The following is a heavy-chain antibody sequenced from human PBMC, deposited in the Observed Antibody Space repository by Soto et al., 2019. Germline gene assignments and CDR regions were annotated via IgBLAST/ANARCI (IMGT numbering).Heavy chain of an antibody. CDR1: SGSISSSNW. D-gene: IGHD3-3*01. CDR3: ARSSVYYFDFLSGYDNWFDP. V-gene: IGHV4-4*02. Sequence: SETLSLTCAVSSGSISSSNWWSWVRQPPGKGLEWIGEIYHSGSTNYNPSLKSRVTISVDKSKNQFSLKLSSVTAADTAVYYCARSSVYYFDFLSGYDNWFDPWGQGPLVTVSS. CDR2: IYHSGST. J-gene: IGHJ5*02.